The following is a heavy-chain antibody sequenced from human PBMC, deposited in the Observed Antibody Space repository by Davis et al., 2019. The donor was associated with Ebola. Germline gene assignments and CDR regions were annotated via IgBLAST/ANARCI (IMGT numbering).Heavy chain of an antibody. D-gene: IGHD6-6*01. J-gene: IGHJ4*02. CDR3: ARTLEYSSSPFDY. CDR1: GYTFTIYY. V-gene: IGHV1-2*04. CDR2: INPNSGGT. Sequence: AASVKVSCKASGYTFTIYYMHWVRQAPGQGLEWMGWINPNSGGTNYAQKFQGWVTMTRDTSISTAYMELSRLRSDDTAVYYCARTLEYSSSPFDYWGQGTLVTVSS.